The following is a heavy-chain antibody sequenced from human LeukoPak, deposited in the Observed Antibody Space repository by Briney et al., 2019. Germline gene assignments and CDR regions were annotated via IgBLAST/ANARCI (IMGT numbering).Heavy chain of an antibody. Sequence: SQTLSLTCTVSGGSISSGGYYWSWIRQHPGKGLEWIGRIYSSGITNYNPSLKSRVTMSVDMSKNQFSLMLTSMTAADTAVYYCARERTAAGSPYYLDYWGQGTLVTVSS. CDR3: ARERTAAGSPYYLDY. CDR2: IYSSGIT. D-gene: IGHD6-13*01. CDR1: GGSISSGGYY. J-gene: IGHJ4*02. V-gene: IGHV4-61*02.